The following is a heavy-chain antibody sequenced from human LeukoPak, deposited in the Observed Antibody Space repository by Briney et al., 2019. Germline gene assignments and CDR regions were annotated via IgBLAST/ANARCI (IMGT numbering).Heavy chain of an antibody. CDR2: ISSSGSTI. CDR3: ARDQYYYDSSGYPPGY. CDR1: GLTFSDYY. V-gene: IGHV3-11*01. D-gene: IGHD3-22*01. J-gene: IGHJ4*02. Sequence: PGGSLRLSCAASGLTFSDYYMSWIRQAPGKGLEWVSYISSSGSTIYYADSVKGRFTISRDNAKNSLYLQMNSLRAEDTAVYYCARDQYYYDSSGYPPGYWGQGTLVTVSS.